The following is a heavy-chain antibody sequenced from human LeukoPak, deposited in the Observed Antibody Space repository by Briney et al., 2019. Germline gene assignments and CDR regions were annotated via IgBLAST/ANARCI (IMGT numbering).Heavy chain of an antibody. Sequence: SGGSLRLSCAASGFTVVSNHMSWVRQAPGKGLQWVSIIYNDGNTYYADSVKGRFTISRDNSKNTLYLQMNSLRAEDTAVYYCAGARPIGYSYGYYFDYWGQGTLVTVSS. V-gene: IGHV3-53*01. J-gene: IGHJ4*02. CDR1: GFTVVSNH. CDR2: IYNDGNT. CDR3: AGARPIGYSYGYYFDY. D-gene: IGHD5-18*01.